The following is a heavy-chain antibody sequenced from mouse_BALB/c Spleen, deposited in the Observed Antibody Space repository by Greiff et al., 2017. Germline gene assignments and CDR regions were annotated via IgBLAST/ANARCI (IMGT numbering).Heavy chain of an antibody. D-gene: IGHD2-1*01. CDR3: ARGDYGNYEGSLDY. J-gene: IGHJ2*01. CDR1: GFTFSDYY. CDR2: ISDGGSYT. Sequence: EVQLVESGGGLVKPGGSLKLSCAASGFTFSDYYMYWVRQTPEKRLEWVATISDGGSYTYYPDSVKGRFTISRDNAKNNLYLQMSSLKSEDTAMYYCARGDYGNYEGSLDYWGQGTTLTVSS. V-gene: IGHV5-4*02.